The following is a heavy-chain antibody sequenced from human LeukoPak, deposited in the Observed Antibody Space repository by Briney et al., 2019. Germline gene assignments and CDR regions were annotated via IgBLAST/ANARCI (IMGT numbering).Heavy chain of an antibody. J-gene: IGHJ4*02. Sequence: GGSLRLSCAASGFTFSSYWMSWVRQAPGKGLEWVASIKQDGSEKYYVDSVKGRFTISRDNAKNSLYLQMNSLRAEDTAVYYCARDFHYDILTGYSPGYFDYWGQGTLVTVSS. V-gene: IGHV3-7*01. CDR3: ARDFHYDILTGYSPGYFDY. CDR1: GFTFSSYW. D-gene: IGHD3-9*01. CDR2: IKQDGSEK.